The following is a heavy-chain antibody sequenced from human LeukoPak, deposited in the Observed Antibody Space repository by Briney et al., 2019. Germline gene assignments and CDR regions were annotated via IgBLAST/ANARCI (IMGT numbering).Heavy chain of an antibody. CDR2: IKQDGSEK. D-gene: IGHD3-16*01. V-gene: IGHV3-7*04. Sequence: GRSLRLSCAASGFTFSSYWMSCVSHTPGKGLEWVVNIKQDGSEKYYVDSVKGRFTVSRDNDKNSLYLQTNSLRAEDTALYYCARKFYDYFDFWGQGTLVTVSS. CDR1: GFTFSSYW. CDR3: ARKFYDYFDF. J-gene: IGHJ4*02.